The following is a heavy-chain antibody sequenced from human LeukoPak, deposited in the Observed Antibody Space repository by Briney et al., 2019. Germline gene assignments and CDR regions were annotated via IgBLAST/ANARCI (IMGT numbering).Heavy chain of an antibody. CDR1: GFIFSNYG. CDR3: ARLYDFWSGYSNDALDI. D-gene: IGHD3-3*01. Sequence: PGGSLRLSCAASGFIFSNYGMHWVRQAPGKGLEWVAVIWYDGSNEYYADSVKGRFTISRDNSNNTVFLQLNSLRAEDTALYYCARLYDFWSGYSNDALDIWGQGTMVTVSS. V-gene: IGHV3-33*03. J-gene: IGHJ3*02. CDR2: IWYDGSNE.